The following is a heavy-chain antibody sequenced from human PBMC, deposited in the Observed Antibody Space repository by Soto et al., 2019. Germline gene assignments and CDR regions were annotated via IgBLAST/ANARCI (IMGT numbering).Heavy chain of an antibody. CDR1: GGSISSGDYY. V-gene: IGHV4-30-4*01. J-gene: IGHJ4*02. D-gene: IGHD2-21*02. CDR2: IYYSGST. CDR3: ARETRSYCGGDCYPFDY. Sequence: SETLSLTCTVSGGSISSGDYYWSWIRQPPGKGLEWIGYIYYSGSTYYNPSLKSRVTISVDTSKNQFSLKLSSVTAADTAVYYCARETRSYCGGDCYPFDYWGQGTLVTVSS.